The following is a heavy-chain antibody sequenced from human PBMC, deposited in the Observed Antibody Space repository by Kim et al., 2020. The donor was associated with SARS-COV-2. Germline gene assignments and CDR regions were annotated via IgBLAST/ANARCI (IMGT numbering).Heavy chain of an antibody. CDR3: AKGGMTTPIDHDY. J-gene: IGHJ4*02. Sequence: GGSLRLSCAASGLIFSRYGMHWVRQAPGKGLEWVAFISYDGSNKYYADSVEGRFAISRDNSRNALFLQMNSLRIEDTAMCYCAKGGMTTPIDHDYWGQGTLVTVSS. V-gene: IGHV3-30*18. CDR1: GLIFSRYG. CDR2: ISYDGSNK.